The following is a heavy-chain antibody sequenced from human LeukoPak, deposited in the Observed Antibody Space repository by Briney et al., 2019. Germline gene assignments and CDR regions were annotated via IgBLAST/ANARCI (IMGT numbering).Heavy chain of an antibody. CDR1: GGSFSGYY. J-gene: IGHJ5*02. Sequence: SETLSLTCAVSGGSFSGYYWNWIRQPPGKGLEWIGEINHSGSTNSNPSLKSRVTISVDSSKNQFSLKLSSVTAADTAVYYCARDGSRSYDFWSGHRWFDPWGQGTLVTVSS. V-gene: IGHV4-34*01. CDR3: ARDGSRSYDFWSGHRWFDP. D-gene: IGHD3-3*01. CDR2: INHSGST.